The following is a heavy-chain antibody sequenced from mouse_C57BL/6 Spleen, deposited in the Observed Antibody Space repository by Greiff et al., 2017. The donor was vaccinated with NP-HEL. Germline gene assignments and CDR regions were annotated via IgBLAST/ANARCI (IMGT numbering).Heavy chain of an antibody. CDR2: INPSNGGT. CDR1: GYTFTSYW. CDR3: ARSVYRKYYFDY. D-gene: IGHD2-14*01. J-gene: IGHJ2*01. Sequence: VKLQQPGTELVKPGASVKLSCKASGYTFTSYWMHWVKQRPGQGLEWIGNINPSNGGTNYNEKFKSKATLTVDKSSSTAYMQLSSLTSEDSAVYYCARSVYRKYYFDYWGQGTTLTVSS. V-gene: IGHV1-53*01.